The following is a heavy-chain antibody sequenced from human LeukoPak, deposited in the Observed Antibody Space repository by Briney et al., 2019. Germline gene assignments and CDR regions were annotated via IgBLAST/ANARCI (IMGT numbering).Heavy chain of an antibody. CDR2: ISSSSSYI. V-gene: IGHV3-21*01. Sequence: GGSLRLSCAASGFTFSSYSMNWVRQAPGKGLEWVSSISSSSSYIYYADSVKGRFTISRDNAKNSLYLQMNSLRAEDTAVYCCASADCSSTSCYTYYFDYWGQGTLVTVSS. CDR3: ASADCSSTSCYTYYFDY. CDR1: GFTFSSYS. J-gene: IGHJ4*02. D-gene: IGHD2-2*02.